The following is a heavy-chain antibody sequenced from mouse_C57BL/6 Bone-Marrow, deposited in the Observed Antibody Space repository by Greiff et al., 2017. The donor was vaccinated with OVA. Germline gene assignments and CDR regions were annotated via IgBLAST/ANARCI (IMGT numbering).Heavy chain of an antibody. Sequence: VQLQQPGAELVKPGASVKLSCKASGYTFTSYWMHWVKQRPGRGLEWIGRIDPNSGGTKYNEKFKSKATLTVDKPSSPAYMQLSSLTSEDSAVYYCARSGDYSNYVPWFAYWGQGTLVTVSA. CDR3: ARSGDYSNYVPWFAY. J-gene: IGHJ3*01. CDR2: IDPNSGGT. V-gene: IGHV1-72*01. D-gene: IGHD2-5*01. CDR1: GYTFTSYW.